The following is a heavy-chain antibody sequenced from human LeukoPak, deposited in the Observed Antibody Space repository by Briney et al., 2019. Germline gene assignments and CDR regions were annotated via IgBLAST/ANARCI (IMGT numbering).Heavy chain of an antibody. Sequence: SETLSLTCSVSGASVSSDYWNWIRRSPGRGLEWIGYTHYRGDINYNPSLKSRLTMSVDASSNQVSLKLSSVTAADAAVYYCGRNLGSGSDHWGQGTLVTVSS. CDR2: THYRGDI. CDR3: GRNLGSGSDH. J-gene: IGHJ4*02. CDR1: GASVSSDY. D-gene: IGHD3-10*01. V-gene: IGHV4-59*02.